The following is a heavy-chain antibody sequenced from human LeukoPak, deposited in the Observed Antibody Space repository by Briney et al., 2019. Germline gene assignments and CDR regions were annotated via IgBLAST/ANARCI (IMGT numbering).Heavy chain of an antibody. V-gene: IGHV3-30-3*01. CDR2: LSSDGVDK. CDR3: ARSGAYYYYYGMDV. J-gene: IGHJ6*02. CDR1: GFTFSSYP. D-gene: IGHD1-26*01. Sequence: GGSLRLSCVASGFTFSSYPTHWVRQTPGKGLEWVAILSSDGVDKRYADSVQGRFSVSRDNFKNTLYLQVNSLRAEDTAVYYCARSGAYYYYYGMDVWGHGTTVTVSS.